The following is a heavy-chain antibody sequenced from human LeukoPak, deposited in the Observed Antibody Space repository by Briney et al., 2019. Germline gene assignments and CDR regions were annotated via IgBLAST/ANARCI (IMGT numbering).Heavy chain of an antibody. CDR2: IYHSGST. CDR3: ARAGGYSNYVNYFDY. CDR1: GGSISSYY. J-gene: IGHJ4*02. D-gene: IGHD4-11*01. V-gene: IGHV4-38-2*02. Sequence: KPSETLSLTCTVSGGSISSYYWSWIRQPPGKGLEWIGSIYHSGSTYYNPSLKSRVTISVDTSKNQFSLKLSSVTAADTAVYYCARAGGYSNYVNYFDYWGQGTLVTVSS.